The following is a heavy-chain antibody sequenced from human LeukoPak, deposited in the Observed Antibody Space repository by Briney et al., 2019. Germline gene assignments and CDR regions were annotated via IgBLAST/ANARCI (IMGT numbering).Heavy chain of an antibody. Sequence: PGGSLRLSCAASGLTFNTYSMNWVRQAPGKGLEWISFITSSSSHIYYADSVKGRSTISRDNAKNSLYLQMNSLRAEDTALYYCARGSPYGDYAFDIWGQGTMVTVSS. CDR3: ARGSPYGDYAFDI. CDR1: GLTFNTYS. CDR2: ITSSSSHI. D-gene: IGHD4-17*01. V-gene: IGHV3-21*05. J-gene: IGHJ3*02.